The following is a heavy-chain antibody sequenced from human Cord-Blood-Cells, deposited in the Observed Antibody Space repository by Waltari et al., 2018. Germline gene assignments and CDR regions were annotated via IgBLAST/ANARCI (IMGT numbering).Heavy chain of an antibody. CDR1: GYTFTGYY. V-gene: IGHV1-2*02. CDR2: IDSKSGST. D-gene: IGHD7-27*01. CDR3: ARRDWGHDLDY. Sequence: QVQLVQSGAEVKKPVASVKVSCKPSGYTFTGYYMHWVRQASGQGLGWMGWIDSKSGSTKYAQRVQGRVTMNRDRSSRTAYMELGRLRSDEPAVYYWARRDWGHDLDYWGQGTLGTVSS. J-gene: IGHJ4*02.